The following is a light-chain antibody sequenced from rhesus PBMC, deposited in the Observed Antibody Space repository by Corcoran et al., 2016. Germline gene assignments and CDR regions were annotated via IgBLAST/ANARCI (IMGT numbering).Light chain of an antibody. CDR3: QQYSNWPLT. J-gene: IGKJ4*01. Sequence: EIVLTQSPATLSLSPGERATLSCRARQSVRSSLAWYQQKPGQAPRLLSYDASSRATGIPDRFRGSGSGTDCTLTISSLGPEDVGVYYCQQYSNWPLTFGGGTKVELK. V-gene: IGKV3-35*01. CDR1: QSVRSS. CDR2: DAS.